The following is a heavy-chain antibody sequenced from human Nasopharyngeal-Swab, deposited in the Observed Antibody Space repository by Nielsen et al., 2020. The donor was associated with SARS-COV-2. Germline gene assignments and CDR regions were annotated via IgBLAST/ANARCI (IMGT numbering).Heavy chain of an antibody. Sequence: GESLKISCAASGFTFSRSSMHWVRQAPGKGLEWISYFDSYSSTIYYADSVKGRFTVSTDSAENSVYLQMNSLRDEDTAVYYCARSYYFGSDWGQGTMVTVSS. CDR1: GFTFSRSS. D-gene: IGHD3-10*01. J-gene: IGHJ3*01. V-gene: IGHV3-48*02. CDR2: FDSYSSTI. CDR3: ARSYYFGSD.